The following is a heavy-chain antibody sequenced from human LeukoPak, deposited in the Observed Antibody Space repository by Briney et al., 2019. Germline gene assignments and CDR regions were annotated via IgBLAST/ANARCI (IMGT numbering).Heavy chain of an antibody. CDR3: AKDAYGALEY. V-gene: IGHV3-30*02. Sequence: GGSLRLSCTSSGYIFSSYGIHWVRQAPGKGLHWVTFIRYDGTNQYYADSVKGRFTVSRDNSKNTVYLQMNSLRPDDTAIYYCAKDAYGALEYWGQGTLVTVSS. D-gene: IGHD4-17*01. J-gene: IGHJ4*02. CDR2: IRYDGTNQ. CDR1: GYIFSSYG.